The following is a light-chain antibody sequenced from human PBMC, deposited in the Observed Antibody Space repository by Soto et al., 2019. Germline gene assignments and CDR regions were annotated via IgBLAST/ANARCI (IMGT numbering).Light chain of an antibody. Sequence: VLTQSPGTLSFSPLEIATLSCRASQSVSSSYLAWYQQKPGQAPRLLIYGASSRATGIPDRFSGSGSGTDFTLTISRLEPEDFAVYYCQKYGSSPRTFGQGTKVDIK. CDR1: QSVSSSY. V-gene: IGKV3-20*01. J-gene: IGKJ1*01. CDR2: GAS. CDR3: QKYGSSPRT.